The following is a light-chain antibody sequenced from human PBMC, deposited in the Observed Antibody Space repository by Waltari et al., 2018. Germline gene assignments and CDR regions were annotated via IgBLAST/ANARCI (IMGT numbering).Light chain of an antibody. J-gene: IGLJ3*02. CDR1: SSNIGAGYD. V-gene: IGLV1-40*01. CDR3: QSYDSSLSALWV. CDR2: GNS. Sequence: QSVLTQPPSVSGAPGQRVTISCTGSSSNIGAGYDVHWYQQLPGTAPKLLIYGNSNRPSRVPDRFSGTKSGASASLAITGLPAEDEADYCGQSYDSSLSALWVFGGGTKLTVL.